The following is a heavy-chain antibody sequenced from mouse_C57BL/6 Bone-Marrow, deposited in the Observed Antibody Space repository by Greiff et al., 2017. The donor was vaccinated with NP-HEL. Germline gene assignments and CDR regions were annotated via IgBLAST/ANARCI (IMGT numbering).Heavy chain of an antibody. CDR1: GFTFTSYG. J-gene: IGHJ2*01. V-gene: IGHV1-81*01. Sequence: QVQLQQSGAELARPGASVKLSCKASGFTFTSYGISWVQQRTGQGLEWIGEIYPRSGNTYYYEKLKGKATLTADKSSSTAYMELRSLTSEDSAVYFSARGGMVTTKKRRVLFDYWGQGTTLTVSS. CDR2: IYPRSGNT. CDR3: ARGGMVTTKKRRVLFDY. D-gene: IGHD2-10*02.